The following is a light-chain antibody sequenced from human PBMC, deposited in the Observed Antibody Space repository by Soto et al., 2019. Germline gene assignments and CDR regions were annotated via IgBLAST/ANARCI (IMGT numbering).Light chain of an antibody. Sequence: QSVLTQPPSASGSPGQSVTISCTGTSSDVGGYNYVSWYQQHPGKAPKLMIYEVSKRPSGVPDRFSGSKSGNTASLTASGLQAEDEADYYCSSSAGSNYVFGTGTKVTVL. CDR3: SSSAGSNYV. V-gene: IGLV2-8*01. CDR1: SSDVGGYNY. J-gene: IGLJ1*01. CDR2: EVS.